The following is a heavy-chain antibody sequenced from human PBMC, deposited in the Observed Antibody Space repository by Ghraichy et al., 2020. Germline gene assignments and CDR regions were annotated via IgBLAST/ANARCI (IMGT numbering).Heavy chain of an antibody. V-gene: IGHV4-34*01. CDR3: ARPFRDSSGWFSVGRYFQH. Sequence: SENLSLTCGVYGGSFSGYYWNWIRQTPGKGLEWIGEVNENGSTNYNPSLKSRVTISPDVPKNQFSLKLTSVTAADTGLYYCARPFRDSSGWFSVGRYFQHWGQGTLVTVSS. CDR1: GGSFSGYY. CDR2: VNENGST. D-gene: IGHD6-19*01. J-gene: IGHJ1*01.